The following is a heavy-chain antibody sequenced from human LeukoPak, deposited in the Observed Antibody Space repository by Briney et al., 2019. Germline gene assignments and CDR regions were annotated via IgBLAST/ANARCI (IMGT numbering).Heavy chain of an antibody. Sequence: ASVKVSCKASGYSFSSYAISWVRQAPGQGLEWMGGIIPIFGTANYAQKFQGRVTITADESTSTAYMELSSLRSEDTAVYYCARALAVAGDNWFDPWGQGTLVTVSS. V-gene: IGHV1-69*13. J-gene: IGHJ5*02. CDR1: GYSFSSYA. CDR3: ARALAVAGDNWFDP. CDR2: IIPIFGTA. D-gene: IGHD6-19*01.